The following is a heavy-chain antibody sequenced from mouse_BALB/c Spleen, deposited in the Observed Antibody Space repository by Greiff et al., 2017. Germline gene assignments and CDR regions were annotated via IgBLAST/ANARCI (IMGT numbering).Heavy chain of an antibody. CDR1: GYSITSDYA. D-gene: IGHD2-1*01. V-gene: IGHV3-2*02. CDR3: ARRSYGNYGFAY. Sequence: EVHLVESGPGLVKPSQSLSLTCTVTGYSITSDYAWNWIRQFPGNKLEWMGYISYSGSTSYNPSLKSRISITRDTSKNQFFLQLNSVTTEDTATYYCARRSYGNYGFAYWGQGTLVTVSA. J-gene: IGHJ3*01. CDR2: ISYSGST.